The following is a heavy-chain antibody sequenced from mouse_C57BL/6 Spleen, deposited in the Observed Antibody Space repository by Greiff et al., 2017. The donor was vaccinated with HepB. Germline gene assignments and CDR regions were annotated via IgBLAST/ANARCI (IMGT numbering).Heavy chain of an antibody. CDR1: GYTFTSYW. D-gene: IGHD2-1*01. CDR2: IHPNSGST. J-gene: IGHJ2*01. Sequence: QVQLQQPGAELVKPGASVKLSCKASGYTFTSYWMHWVKQRPGQGLEWIGMIHPNSGSTNYNEKFKSKATLTVDKSSSTAYMQLSSLTSEDSAVYYCARAYGNYGEFDYWGQGTTLTVSS. CDR3: ARAYGNYGEFDY. V-gene: IGHV1-64*01.